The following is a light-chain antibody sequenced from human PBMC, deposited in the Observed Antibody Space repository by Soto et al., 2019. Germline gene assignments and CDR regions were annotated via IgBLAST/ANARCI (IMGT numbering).Light chain of an antibody. CDR1: QSVRSNY. CDR2: AAS. J-gene: IGKJ4*01. Sequence: EIVLTQSPGTLSLSPGERATLSCRASQSVRSNYLAWYQQNPGQAPRLLIYAASSRATGIPDRFSGSGSGTDFTLTISRLESEDFAVYYCQQYGSSSTFGGGTKVDIK. V-gene: IGKV3-20*01. CDR3: QQYGSSST.